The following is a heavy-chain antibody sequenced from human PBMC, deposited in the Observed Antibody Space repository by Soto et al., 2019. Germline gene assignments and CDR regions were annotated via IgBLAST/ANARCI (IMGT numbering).Heavy chain of an antibody. Sequence: QVQLVQSGAEVKKPGASVKVSCKASGYTFTSYGITWVRQAPGQGLEWMGWISTYNGYTDYAQKLQGRVTMTRDTSTSTAYMELRGLRSDDTAVYYCVSGSDFDYWGQGTLVTVSS. V-gene: IGHV1-18*01. CDR3: VSGSDFDY. J-gene: IGHJ4*02. CDR2: ISTYNGYT. CDR1: GYTFTSYG.